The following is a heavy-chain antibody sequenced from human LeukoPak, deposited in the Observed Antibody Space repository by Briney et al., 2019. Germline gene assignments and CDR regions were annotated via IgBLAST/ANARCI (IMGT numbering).Heavy chain of an antibody. D-gene: IGHD3-10*01. V-gene: IGHV4-61*02. Sequence: PSQTLSLTCTVSGNSISSGDNYWSWIRQPAGKGLEWIGRIYTSGSTNYNPSLKSRVTISGDTSKNQFSLRLSSVTAADTAVYYCARGVYGSGSYFFDYWGQGTLVTVSS. J-gene: IGHJ4*02. CDR3: ARGVYGSGSYFFDY. CDR1: GNSISSGDNY. CDR2: IYTSGST.